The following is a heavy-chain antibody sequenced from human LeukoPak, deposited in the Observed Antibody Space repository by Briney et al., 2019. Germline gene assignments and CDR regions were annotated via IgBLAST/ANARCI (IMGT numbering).Heavy chain of an antibody. Sequence: SGTLSLTCAVSGGSISSSIWWSWVRQPPGKRLEWIGEIYHSESTNYNPSLKSRVTISVDKSKNQFSLKLSSVTAADTAVYYCAREATTYLAYYYDSSGYYPLRYFDYSGQGTLVTVSS. CDR2: IYHSEST. V-gene: IGHV4-4*02. CDR3: AREATTYLAYYYDSSGYYPLRYFDY. J-gene: IGHJ4*02. D-gene: IGHD3-22*01. CDR1: GGSISSSIW.